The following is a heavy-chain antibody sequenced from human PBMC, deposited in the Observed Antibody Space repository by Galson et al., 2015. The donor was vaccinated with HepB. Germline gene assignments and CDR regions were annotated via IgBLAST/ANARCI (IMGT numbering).Heavy chain of an antibody. J-gene: IGHJ5*02. CDR2: INTNTGNP. V-gene: IGHV7-4-1*02. CDR3: ARGQRIAVAVNWFDP. Sequence: CKASGYTFTSYAMNWVRQAPGQGLEWMGWINTNTGNPTYAQGFTGRFVFSLDTSVSTAYLQISSLKAEDTAVYYCARGQRIAVAVNWFDPWGQGTLVTVSS. D-gene: IGHD6-19*01. CDR1: GYTFTSYA.